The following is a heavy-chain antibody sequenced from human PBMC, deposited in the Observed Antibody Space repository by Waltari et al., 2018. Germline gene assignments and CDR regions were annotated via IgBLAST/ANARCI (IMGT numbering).Heavy chain of an antibody. V-gene: IGHV7-4-1*02. Sequence: QVQLVHSGSELKKPGASVKVSCKASGYTFTSYAITWVRQAPGQGLELMGWIITSSGNPTYAQGFTGRFVFSLDTSVSTAYLQINNLQADDTAIYYCTREVVPAATIVVNWFDPWGQGTLVTVSS. CDR3: TREVVPAATIVVNWFDP. CDR2: IITSSGNP. J-gene: IGHJ5*02. CDR1: GYTFTSYA. D-gene: IGHD2-2*01.